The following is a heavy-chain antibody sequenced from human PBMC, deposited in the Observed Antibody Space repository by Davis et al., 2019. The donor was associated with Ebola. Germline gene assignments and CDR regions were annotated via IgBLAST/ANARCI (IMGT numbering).Heavy chain of an antibody. J-gene: IGHJ5*02. V-gene: IGHV4-39*02. CDR1: GGSISSSSYY. Sequence: MPSETLSLTCTVSGGSISSSSYYWGWIRQPPGKGLEWIGSIYYSGSTYYNPSLKSRVTISVDTSKNHFSLKLSSVTAADTAVYYCARLRMVRGDQDFDPWGQGTLVTVSS. CDR2: IYYSGST. D-gene: IGHD3-10*01. CDR3: ARLRMVRGDQDFDP.